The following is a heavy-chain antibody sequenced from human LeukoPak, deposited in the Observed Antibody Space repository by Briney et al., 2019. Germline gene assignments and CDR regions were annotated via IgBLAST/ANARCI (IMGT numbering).Heavy chain of an antibody. V-gene: IGHV3-64*01. CDR2: INSNGANT. CDR1: GFTFSNHA. D-gene: IGHD3-22*01. CDR3: ARGEEFYDSSGYRRLDS. J-gene: IGHJ4*02. Sequence: PGGSLRLSCEASGFTFSNHAMHWVRQAPGKALEYVAVINSNGANTFHAKSLNDRFTISRDNSKNILYLQMGSLRAEDMAVYYCARGEEFYDSSGYRRLDSWGQGTLVVVSS.